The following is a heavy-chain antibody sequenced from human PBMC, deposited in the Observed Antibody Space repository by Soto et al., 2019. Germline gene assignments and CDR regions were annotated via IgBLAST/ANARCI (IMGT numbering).Heavy chain of an antibody. CDR2: VNGGDGNT. CDR3: ARSSGWYALDI. V-gene: IGHV1-3*01. Sequence: QVQLVQSGAEVKKPGASVKISCKASGYTFSTFAIHWVRQAPGQRPEWMGWVNGGDGNTRFSQNFQGRVTLTRDASATTAYMELSSLGSEDTAVYYCARSSGWYALDIWGQGTMGSVSS. CDR1: GYTFSTFA. J-gene: IGHJ3*02. D-gene: IGHD6-19*01.